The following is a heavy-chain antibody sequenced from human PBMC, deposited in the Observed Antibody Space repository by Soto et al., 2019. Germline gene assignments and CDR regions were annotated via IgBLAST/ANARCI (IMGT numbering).Heavy chain of an antibody. Sequence: QVQLVESGGGVVQPGRSLRLSCAASGFTFSSYGMHWVRQAPGKGLEWVAVISYDGSNKYYADSVKGRFTISRDNSKNTLYLQMNSPRAEDTAVYCCAKALALRGSSGYEGVYYYGLDVWGQGTTVTVSS. CDR2: ISYDGSNK. D-gene: IGHD6-13*01. CDR3: AKALALRGSSGYEGVYYYGLDV. J-gene: IGHJ6*02. CDR1: GFTFSSYG. V-gene: IGHV3-30*18.